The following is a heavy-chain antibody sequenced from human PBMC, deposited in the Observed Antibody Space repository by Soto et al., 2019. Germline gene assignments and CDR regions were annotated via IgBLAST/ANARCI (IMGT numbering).Heavy chain of an antibody. J-gene: IGHJ4*02. CDR3: AREGDSASLDY. V-gene: IGHV3-21*01. CDR2: ISSSSSDI. Sequence: GGSLRLSCAASGFTFSAYSMNWVRQAPGKGLDWVSSISSSSSDIYYADSVKGRFTISRDNAKNSLYLQMNSLRAEDTAVYYCAREGDSASLDYWGQGTLVTVPS. CDR1: GFTFSAYS. D-gene: IGHD3-16*01.